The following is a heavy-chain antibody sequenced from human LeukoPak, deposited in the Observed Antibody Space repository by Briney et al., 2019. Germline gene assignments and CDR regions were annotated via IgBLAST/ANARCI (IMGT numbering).Heavy chain of an antibody. Sequence: ASVKVSCKASGDTFSRYAISWVRQAPGQGLEWMGGIIPVLSTANYAQKFQDRVTITADESTSTTYMELSSLRSEDTAVYYCATLITRGEVNWFDPWGQGTLVTVSS. CDR1: GDTFSRYA. J-gene: IGHJ5*02. CDR3: ATLITRGEVNWFDP. CDR2: IIPVLSTA. D-gene: IGHD3-16*01. V-gene: IGHV1-69*13.